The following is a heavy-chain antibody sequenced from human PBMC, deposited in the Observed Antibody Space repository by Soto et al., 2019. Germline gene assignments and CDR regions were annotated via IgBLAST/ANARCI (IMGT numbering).Heavy chain of an antibody. J-gene: IGHJ3*02. CDR1: GFTFSSYS. CDR3: ARDPGSRRVKQLLYAFDI. V-gene: IGHV3-21*01. CDR2: ISSSSSYI. Sequence: GGSLRLSCAASGFTFSSYSMNWVRQAPGKGLEWVSSISSSSSYIYYADSVKGRFTISRDNAKNSLYLQMNSLRAEDTAVYYCARDPGSRRVKQLLYAFDIWGQGTMVTVSS. D-gene: IGHD2-2*01.